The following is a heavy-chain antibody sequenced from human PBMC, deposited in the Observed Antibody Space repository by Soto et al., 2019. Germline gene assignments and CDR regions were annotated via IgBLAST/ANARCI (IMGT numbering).Heavy chain of an antibody. CDR2: ISAYNGNT. CDR1: GYTFTSYG. D-gene: IGHD2-15*01. J-gene: IGHJ4*02. CDR3: ARDRAWAGLVAATLDY. V-gene: IGHV1-18*04. Sequence: QVQLVQSGAEVKKPGASVKVSCKASGYTFTSYGISWVRQAPGQGLEWMGWISAYNGNTNYAQKLQGRVTMTTDTSTSTDYMELRSLRSDDTAVYYCARDRAWAGLVAATLDYWGQGTLVTVSS.